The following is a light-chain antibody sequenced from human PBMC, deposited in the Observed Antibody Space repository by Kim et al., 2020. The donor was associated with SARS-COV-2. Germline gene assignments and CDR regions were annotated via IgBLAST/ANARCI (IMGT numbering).Light chain of an antibody. Sequence: DIQMTQSPSTLSASVGDRVTITCRASQSVSSWLAWYQQKPGKAPKLLIYKASTLEGGVPSRFSGRGSGTEFTPTINSLQPDDFATYSCQQYDSHPYTFGQGTKLEI. CDR3: QQYDSHPYT. CDR1: QSVSSW. V-gene: IGKV1-5*03. CDR2: KAS. J-gene: IGKJ2*01.